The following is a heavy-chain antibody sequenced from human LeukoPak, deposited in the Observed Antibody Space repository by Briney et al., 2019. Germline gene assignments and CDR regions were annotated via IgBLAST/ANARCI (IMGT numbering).Heavy chain of an antibody. CDR3: AKDPAAAGTAEYFQH. CDR2: ISYDGSNK. Sequence: GGSLRLSCAASGFTFSSYAMHWVRQAPGKGLEWVAVISYDGSNKYYADSVKGRFTISRDNSKNTLSLQMNSLRAEDTAVYYCAKDPAAAGTAEYFQHWGQGTLVTVSS. CDR1: GFTFSSYA. J-gene: IGHJ1*01. D-gene: IGHD6-13*01. V-gene: IGHV3-30-3*01.